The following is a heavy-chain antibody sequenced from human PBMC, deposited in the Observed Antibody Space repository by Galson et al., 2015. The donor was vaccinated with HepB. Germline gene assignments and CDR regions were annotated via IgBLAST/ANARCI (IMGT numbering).Heavy chain of an antibody. Sequence: CAISGDSVSSNIAAWNWIRQSPSRGLEWLGRTYYRSKWYNDYAVSVKSRITINPYTSKNQFSLQLNSVTPDDTAVYYCARYVSARFHSWGQGTLVTVSS. V-gene: IGHV6-1*01. J-gene: IGHJ5*01. CDR3: ARYVSARFHS. D-gene: IGHD2-21*02. CDR1: GDSVSSNIAA. CDR2: TYYRSKWYN.